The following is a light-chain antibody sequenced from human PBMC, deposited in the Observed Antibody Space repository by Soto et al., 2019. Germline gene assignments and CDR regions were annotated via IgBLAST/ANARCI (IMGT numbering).Light chain of an antibody. CDR3: ISYTSTNTLV. Sequence: QSALTQPASVSGSPGQSITISCTGTSSDVGGYNYVSWYQQHPAKAPKLMIYEVSDRPSGVSNRFSGSKSGNTASLTISGLQAEDEADYYCISYTSTNTLVFGPGTKVTVL. V-gene: IGLV2-14*01. CDR1: SSDVGGYNY. J-gene: IGLJ1*01. CDR2: EVS.